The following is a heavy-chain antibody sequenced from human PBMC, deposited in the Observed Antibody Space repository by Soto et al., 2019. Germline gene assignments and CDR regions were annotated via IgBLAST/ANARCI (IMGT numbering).Heavy chain of an antibody. CDR2: IYTSGST. CDR3: AGWEGSSRTKKKSYYYYYGMDV. CDR1: GGSISSYY. Sequence: SETLSLTCTVSGGSISSYYWSWIRQPAGKGLEWIGRIYTSGSTNYNPSLKSRVTMSVDTSKNQFSLKLSSVTAADTAVYYCAGWEGSSRTKKKSYYYYYGMDVWGQGTTVTAP. V-gene: IGHV4-4*07. D-gene: IGHD1-26*01. J-gene: IGHJ6*02.